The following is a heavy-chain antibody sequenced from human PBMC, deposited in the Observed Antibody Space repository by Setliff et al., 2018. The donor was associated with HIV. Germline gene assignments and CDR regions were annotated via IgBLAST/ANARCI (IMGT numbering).Heavy chain of an antibody. J-gene: IGHJ6*03. V-gene: IGHV3-30*01. CDR1: GFTFSTFA. Sequence: GGSLRLSCVASGFTFSTFAMHWVRQAPGKGLEWVSVISYDGSRTHYADSVKGRFTISRDNSKNTLYLQLNSLRREDTAVYYCAKPVYYYRDVWGKGTTVTVSS. CDR3: AKPVYYYRDV. CDR2: ISYDGSRT. D-gene: IGHD2-8*01.